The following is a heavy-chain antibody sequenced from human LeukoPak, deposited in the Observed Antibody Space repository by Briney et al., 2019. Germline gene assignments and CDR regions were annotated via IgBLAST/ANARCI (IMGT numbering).Heavy chain of an antibody. Sequence: SEILSLTCTVSGGSISGYYWNWIRQPAGKGLEWIGRIYSSGSTTYNPSLKSRVTMSVDTSKKLFSLKLSSVTAADTAVYYCARGGELLNYLGQGTLVTVSS. CDR1: GGSISGYY. D-gene: IGHD1-7*01. J-gene: IGHJ4*02. CDR2: IYSSGST. CDR3: ARGGELLNY. V-gene: IGHV4-4*07.